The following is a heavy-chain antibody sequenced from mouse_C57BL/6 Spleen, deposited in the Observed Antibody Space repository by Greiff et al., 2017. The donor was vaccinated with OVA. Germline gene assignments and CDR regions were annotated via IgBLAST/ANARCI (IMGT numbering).Heavy chain of an antibody. CDR2: FYPGSGSI. D-gene: IGHD3-3*01. CDR3: ARHEEDSRDQVAY. J-gene: IGHJ3*01. V-gene: IGHV1-62-2*01. CDR1: GYTFTEYT. Sequence: QVQLQQSGAELVKPGASVKLSCKASGYTFTEYTIHWVQQRSGQGLEWIGWFYPGSGSIKSNETFKDKATLTADKSSSTGDMELSRLKSEDSAVYCCARHEEDSRDQVAYWGQGTRVTVSA.